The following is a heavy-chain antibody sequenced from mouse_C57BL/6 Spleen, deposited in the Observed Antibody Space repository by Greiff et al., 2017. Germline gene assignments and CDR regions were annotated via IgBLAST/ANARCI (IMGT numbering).Heavy chain of an antibody. CDR3: ARPYDYDSAWFAY. CDR1: GFTFSSYG. Sequence: EVQVVESGGDLVKPGGSLKLSCAASGFTFSSYGMSWVRPTPDKRLEWVATISSGGNYTYYPDSVKGRFTISRDNAKNTLYLQMSNLRSEDTAMYYFARPYDYDSAWFAYWGQGTLVTVSA. D-gene: IGHD2-4*01. J-gene: IGHJ3*01. V-gene: IGHV5-6*01. CDR2: ISSGGNYT.